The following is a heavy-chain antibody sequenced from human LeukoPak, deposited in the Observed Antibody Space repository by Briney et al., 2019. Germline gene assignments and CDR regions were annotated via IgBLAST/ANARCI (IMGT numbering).Heavy chain of an antibody. CDR3: AKIAVAGNYYYYGMDV. Sequence: SQTLSHTCTVSGGSISSGSYYWSWIRQPAGKGLEWIGRIYTSGSTNYNPSLKSRVTISVDTSKNQFSLKLSSVTAADTAVYYCAKIAVAGNYYYYGMDVWGQGTTVTVSS. V-gene: IGHV4-61*02. CDR2: IYTSGST. CDR1: GGSISSGSYY. J-gene: IGHJ6*02. D-gene: IGHD6-19*01.